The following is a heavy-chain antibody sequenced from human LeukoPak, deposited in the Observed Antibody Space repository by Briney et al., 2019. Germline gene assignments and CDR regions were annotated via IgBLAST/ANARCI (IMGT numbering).Heavy chain of an antibody. Sequence: SETLSLTCAVYGGSFSGYYWSWIRQPPGKGLEWIGEINHSGSTNYNPSLKSRVTISVDTSKNQFSLKLSPVTAADTAVYYCARVWSGETTQYYFDYWGQGTLVTVSS. CDR1: GGSFSGYY. CDR3: ARVWSGETTQYYFDY. CDR2: INHSGST. J-gene: IGHJ4*02. D-gene: IGHD3-10*01. V-gene: IGHV4-34*01.